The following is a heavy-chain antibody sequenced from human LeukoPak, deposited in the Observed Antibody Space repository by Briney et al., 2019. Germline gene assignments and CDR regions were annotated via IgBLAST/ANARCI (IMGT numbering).Heavy chain of an antibody. CDR3: AKDQGTAMVYYYYYGMDV. V-gene: IGHV3-30*02. Sequence: PGRSLRLSCAASGFTFSSYGMHWVRQAPGKGLEWVAFIRYDGSNKYYADSVKGRFTISRDNSKNTLYLQMNSLRAEDTAVYYCAKDQGTAMVYYYYYGMDVWGQGTTVTVSS. D-gene: IGHD5-18*01. J-gene: IGHJ6*02. CDR2: IRYDGSNK. CDR1: GFTFSSYG.